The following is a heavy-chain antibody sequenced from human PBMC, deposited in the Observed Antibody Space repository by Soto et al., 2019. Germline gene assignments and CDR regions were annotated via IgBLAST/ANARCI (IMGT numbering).Heavy chain of an antibody. CDR3: AGVLRGVVNWFDP. D-gene: IGHD3-10*01. J-gene: IGHJ5*02. CDR1: GDTFTNFG. CDR2: IATYNSNK. Sequence: HLVQSGPEVKKPGASVTVSCKTSGDTFTNFGLSWVRQAPGQGLEWMGWIATYNSNKNYAQKFQGRLTLTTDTATSTGYMELKSLEYDDTDVYYCAGVLRGVVNWFDPWGQGTLVTVSS. V-gene: IGHV1-18*01.